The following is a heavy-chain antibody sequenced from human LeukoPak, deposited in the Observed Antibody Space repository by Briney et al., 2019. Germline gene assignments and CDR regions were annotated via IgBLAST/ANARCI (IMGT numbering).Heavy chain of an antibody. V-gene: IGHV1-2*02. D-gene: IGHD5-24*01. CDR1: GYTFTGYY. CDR2: INPKSAGT. Sequence: ASVKLSCNACGYTFTGYYMQWVRQAPGQGLEWMGWINPKSAGTKYAQKFQGRVTMTRDTSINTVYMELSRLRSDDTAVYYCASRMATIGDNHYYGMDVWGQGTTVTVSS. J-gene: IGHJ6*02. CDR3: ASRMATIGDNHYYGMDV.